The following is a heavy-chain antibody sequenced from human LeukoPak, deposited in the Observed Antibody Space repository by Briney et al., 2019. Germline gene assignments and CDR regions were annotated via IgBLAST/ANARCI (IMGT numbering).Heavy chain of an antibody. Sequence: PSETLSLTCTVSGDSISSYYWSWIRQPPGKGLEWIGYIHYSGSTNYNPSLKSRVTISVDTSKNQFSLRLSSVTAADTAVYYCARVNYYDSSGTDYWGQGTLVTVSS. J-gene: IGHJ4*02. CDR2: IHYSGST. CDR1: GDSISSYY. CDR3: ARVNYYDSSGTDY. V-gene: IGHV4-59*01. D-gene: IGHD3-22*01.